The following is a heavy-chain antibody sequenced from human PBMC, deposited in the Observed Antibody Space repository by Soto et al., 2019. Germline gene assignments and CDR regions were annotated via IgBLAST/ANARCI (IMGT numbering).Heavy chain of an antibody. J-gene: IGHJ5*02. D-gene: IGHD2-15*01. V-gene: IGHV1-3*01. CDR2: INPDNGNT. CDR1: GYTFTRYT. Sequence: ASVKVSCKASGYTFTRYTMNGVRQAPGQRLEWMGWINPDNGNTKSSQKFQDRVIITRDTSASTAYMDLSSLRSEDTAVYYCARGIATGQLDPWGQGTLVTVSS. CDR3: ARGIATGQLDP.